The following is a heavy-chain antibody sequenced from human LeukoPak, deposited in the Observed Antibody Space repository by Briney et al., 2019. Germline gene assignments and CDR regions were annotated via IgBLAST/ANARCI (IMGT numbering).Heavy chain of an antibody. CDR1: GFTFSSYG. V-gene: IGHV3-23*01. J-gene: IGHJ4*02. CDR3: AKDLNMVHELYYFEY. D-gene: IGHD3-10*01. Sequence: GGSLRLSCAASGFTFSSYGMSWVRQAPGKGLEWVSSISDSGGNTYYADSVKGRFTISRDNSKNTLYLQMNSLRAEDTAVYYCAKDLNMVHELYYFEYWGQGTLVTVSS. CDR2: ISDSGGNT.